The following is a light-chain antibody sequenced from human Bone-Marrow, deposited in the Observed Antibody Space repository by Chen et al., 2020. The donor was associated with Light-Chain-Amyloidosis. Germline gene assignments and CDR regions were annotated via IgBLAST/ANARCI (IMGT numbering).Light chain of an antibody. J-gene: IGLJ1*01. Sequence: QSALTQPRSVSGSPGQSVTISCTGTSTDVGGYNYVSWYQQHPGKAPKLMIHDVSNRPSGVSDRFSGSKSGNTASLTISGLQAEDEADFYCSSYTTSDSYVFGTGTKVSVL. CDR3: SSYTTSDSYV. CDR2: DVS. CDR1: STDVGGYNY. V-gene: IGLV2-11*01.